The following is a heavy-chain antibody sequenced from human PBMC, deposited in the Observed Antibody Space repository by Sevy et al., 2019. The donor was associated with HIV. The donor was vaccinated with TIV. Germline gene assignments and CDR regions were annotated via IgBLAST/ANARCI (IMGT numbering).Heavy chain of an antibody. D-gene: IGHD3-22*01. CDR1: GFTFSNYA. Sequence: GGSLRLSCAASGFTFSNYAMNWVRQAPGKGLEWVSGISGSGGSGDKTNYAESVKGRFTISRDDSKNSLYLQLNSLRAEDTAIYYCARKYDSSGYFDYWGQGTLVTVSS. J-gene: IGHJ4*02. V-gene: IGHV3-23*01. CDR3: ARKYDSSGYFDY. CDR2: ISGSGGSGDKT.